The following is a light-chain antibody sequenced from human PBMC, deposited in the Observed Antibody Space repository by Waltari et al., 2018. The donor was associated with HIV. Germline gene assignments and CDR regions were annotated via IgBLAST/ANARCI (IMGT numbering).Light chain of an antibody. CDR1: TGAVTSGYL. V-gene: IGLV7-43*01. CDR3: LLYYGGARV. CDR2: CTG. J-gene: IGLJ3*02. Sequence: QTVVTQVPSLTVSPGGTVTLTCASSTGAVTSGYLPNWPQQKPGQAPRALIYCTGNKHSWTAARFSGSLLGGKAALTLSGVQPGDEAEYYCLLYYGGARVFGGGTKLTVL.